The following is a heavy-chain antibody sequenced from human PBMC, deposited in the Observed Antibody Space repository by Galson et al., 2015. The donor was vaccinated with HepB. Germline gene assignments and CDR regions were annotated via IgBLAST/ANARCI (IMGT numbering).Heavy chain of an antibody. Sequence: KPTQSLTLTCTFSGLPLNTHGMGVGWIRQPPGKALEWLALIYWDDDKRYSPSLKNRLTITKDTSRNQVVLIMTNMDPVDTGTYYCVYQPSFYYDRSAYSNYGMDVWGQGTTVTISS. J-gene: IGHJ6*02. D-gene: IGHD3-22*01. CDR3: VYQPSFYYDRSAYSNYGMDV. CDR1: GLPLNTHGMG. CDR2: IYWDDDK. V-gene: IGHV2-5*04.